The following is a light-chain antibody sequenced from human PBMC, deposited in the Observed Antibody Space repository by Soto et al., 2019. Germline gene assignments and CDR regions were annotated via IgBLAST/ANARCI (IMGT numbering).Light chain of an antibody. CDR2: AAS. CDR3: QQRHMWPIT. J-gene: IGKJ5*01. CDR1: QSISSY. V-gene: IGKV1-39*01. Sequence: IQMTQSPSSLSASVGDRVTITCRASQSISSYLNWYQQKPGEAPKLLIYAASTLQSGVPSRFSGSGSGTDFTLTISSLEPEDSAVYYCQQRHMWPITFGQGTRLEIK.